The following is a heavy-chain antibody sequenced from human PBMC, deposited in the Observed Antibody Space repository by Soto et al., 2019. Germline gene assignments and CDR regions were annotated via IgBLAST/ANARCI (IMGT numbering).Heavy chain of an antibody. CDR3: AIRIAAAGAF. CDR1: GFTFSSYA. D-gene: IGHD6-13*01. Sequence: EVQLLESGGGLIQPGGSLRLSCAASGFTFSSYAMSWFRQAPGRGLEWVSGISGSGGSTDYADSVKGRFTLSRDNSKNTLYLQMNTLRAEDTAVYYRAIRIAAAGAFWGQGTLVTVSS. CDR2: ISGSGGST. J-gene: IGHJ4*02. V-gene: IGHV3-23*01.